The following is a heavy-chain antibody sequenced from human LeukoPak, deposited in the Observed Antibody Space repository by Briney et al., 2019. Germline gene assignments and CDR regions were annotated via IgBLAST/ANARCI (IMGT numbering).Heavy chain of an antibody. J-gene: IGHJ5*02. V-gene: IGHV3-66*02. Sequence: GGSLRLSCAASGFTVSSNYMSWVRQAPGKGLEWVSVIYSSGSTYYADSVKGRFTISRDNSENTLALQMNSLRAEDTAVYYCVRCIVVTGSLWFDPWGQGTLVTVSS. CDR2: IYSSGST. D-gene: IGHD6-19*01. CDR1: GFTVSSNY. CDR3: VRCIVVTGSLWFDP.